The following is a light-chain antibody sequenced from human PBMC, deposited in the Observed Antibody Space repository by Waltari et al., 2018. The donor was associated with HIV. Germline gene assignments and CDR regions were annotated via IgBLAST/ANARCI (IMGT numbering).Light chain of an antibody. CDR1: SSNIGNHY. Sequence: QSVLTHPPSVSAAPGQRVTISSSGTSSNIGNHYVSWYQHLPGTAPKLLIFDNYKRTSGIPDRFSGSKSGTSATLVITGLQTGDEAEYYCGTWDRSLNFGVFGGGTEVTVV. CDR2: DNY. CDR3: GTWDRSLNFGV. V-gene: IGLV1-51*01. J-gene: IGLJ2*01.